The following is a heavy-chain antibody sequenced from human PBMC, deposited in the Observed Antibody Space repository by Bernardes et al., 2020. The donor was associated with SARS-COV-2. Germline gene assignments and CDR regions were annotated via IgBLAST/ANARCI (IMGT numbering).Heavy chain of an antibody. CDR3: ARSNTYYGMDV. J-gene: IGHJ6*02. CDR1: GYGFDYFW. D-gene: IGHD3-16*01. V-gene: IGHV5-51*01. Sequence: GGCLKISGKASGYGFDYFWVGWVRTIPGKCLEDIGLGYRGDSDTRYNPSVVGQVTISVDKSANTAYLQWNSLKASDTGTYYCARSNTYYGMDVWGQGTTVTVS. CDR2: GYRGDSDT.